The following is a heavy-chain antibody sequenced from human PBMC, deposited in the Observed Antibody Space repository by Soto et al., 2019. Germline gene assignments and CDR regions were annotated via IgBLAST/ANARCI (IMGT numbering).Heavy chain of an antibody. CDR1: GFTFSNAW. D-gene: IGHD2-2*02. CDR2: IKSKTDGGTT. J-gene: IGHJ6*03. Sequence: EVQLVESGGGLVKPGGSLRLCCAASGFTFSNAWMSWVRQAPGKGLEWVGRIKSKTDGGTTDYAAPVKGRFTISRDDSKNTLYLQMNSLKTEDTAVYYCTTDLSGEDIVVVPAAIAGYYYYIDVSGKGTTVTVSS. CDR3: TTDLSGEDIVVVPAAIAGYYYYIDV. V-gene: IGHV3-15*01.